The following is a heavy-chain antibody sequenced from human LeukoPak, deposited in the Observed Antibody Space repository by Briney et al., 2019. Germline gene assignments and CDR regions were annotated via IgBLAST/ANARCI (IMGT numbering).Heavy chain of an antibody. CDR3: ARDHSVEDRAWWFDP. D-gene: IGHD4-23*01. V-gene: IGHV1-46*01. Sequence: ASVKVSCKASGYTFTNNYMHWVRQAPGQGLEWMAVINPSGTTTTYARKFQGRLILTRDMSTTTDYMELSSLTSEDTAMYYCARDHSVEDRAWWFDPWGQGTLVTVSS. CDR1: GYTFTNNY. CDR2: INPSGTTT. J-gene: IGHJ5*02.